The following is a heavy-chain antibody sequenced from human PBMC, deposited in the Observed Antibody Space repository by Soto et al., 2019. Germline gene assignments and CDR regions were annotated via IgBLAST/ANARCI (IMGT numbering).Heavy chain of an antibody. CDR1: GYSYTSYW. CDR2: IDPSDSYT. V-gene: IGHV5-10-1*01. CDR3: ASERYFDSYGMDV. J-gene: IGHJ6*02. D-gene: IGHD3-9*01. Sequence: GESLKISCKGSGYSYTSYWISWVRQMPGKGLEWMGRIDPSDSYTNYSPSFQGHVTISADKSISTAYLQWSSLKASDTAMYYCASERYFDSYGMDVWGQGTTVTVSS.